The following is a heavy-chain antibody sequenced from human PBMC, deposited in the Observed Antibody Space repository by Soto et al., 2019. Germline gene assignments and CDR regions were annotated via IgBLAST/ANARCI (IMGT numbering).Heavy chain of an antibody. CDR1: GFTCSSYA. J-gene: IGHJ4*02. D-gene: IGHD2-2*01. CDR2: ISGSGGST. CDR3: ATDSDFLGVRAAFLCVFCY. V-gene: IGHV3-23*01. Sequence: EVQLLESGGALVQPGGSLRLSCAASGFTCSSYAMSCVRQDPGKGREWVSGISGSGGSTYYADSVNGRFTTSRDNAKNSLYQQMNSASAEETDVYSWATDSDFLGVRAAFLCVFCYWGQGTMVTVSS.